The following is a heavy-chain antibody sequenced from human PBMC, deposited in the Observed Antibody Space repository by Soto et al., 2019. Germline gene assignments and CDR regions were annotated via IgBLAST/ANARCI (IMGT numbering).Heavy chain of an antibody. V-gene: IGHV1-69*01. CDR2: IIPIFGTA. CDR3: ARASGGFAALRLNAFDI. J-gene: IGHJ3*02. Sequence: QVQLVQSGAEVKKPGSSVKVSCKASGGTFSSYAISWVRQAPGQGLEWMGGIIPIFGTANYAQKFQGRVTISAGEATSAAYMEVSGPRAEDTAVYYCARASGGFAALRLNAFDIWGQGTKVTVSS. CDR1: GGTFSSYA. D-gene: IGHD3-16*01.